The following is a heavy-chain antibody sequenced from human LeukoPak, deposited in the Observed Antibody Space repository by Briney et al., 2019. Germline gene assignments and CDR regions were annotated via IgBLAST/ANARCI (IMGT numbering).Heavy chain of an antibody. D-gene: IGHD2/OR15-2a*01. J-gene: IGHJ6*02. CDR1: GFTFSSYE. Sequence: GWSLRLSCAASGFTFSSYEMNWVRQAPGKGLEWVSYIASGGGANRFYSESVKGRFTISRDNAKNSLYLHMNSLRAEDTGVYYCARIGTTTRGPAGLDVWGQGTTVTVSS. V-gene: IGHV3-48*03. CDR2: IASGGGANR. CDR3: ARIGTTTRGPAGLDV.